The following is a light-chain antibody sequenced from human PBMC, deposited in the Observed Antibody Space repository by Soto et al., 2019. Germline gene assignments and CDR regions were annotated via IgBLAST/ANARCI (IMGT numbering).Light chain of an antibody. J-gene: IGLJ1*01. Sequence: QSALTQPASVSGSPGQSITISCTGTSSDVGAYDFVSWYQQHPDKAPKLMFYEVRGPPSGVSNRFSGSKSFNTATLTSSGLQAEDEADYYCSSHTPRNTRVFGTGTKVTVL. V-gene: IGLV2-14*03. CDR3: SSHTPRNTRV. CDR1: SSDVGAYDF. CDR2: EVR.